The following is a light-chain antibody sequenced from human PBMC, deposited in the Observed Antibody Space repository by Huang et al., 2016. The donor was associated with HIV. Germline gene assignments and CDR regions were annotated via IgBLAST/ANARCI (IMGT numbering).Light chain of an antibody. J-gene: IGKJ1*01. CDR3: MQALQSPG. CDR1: QSLLHSNGYNY. Sequence: DIVMTQSPLSLPVTPGEPASISCRSSQSLLHSNGYNYLDWYLQKPGQSPQLLIYLGSNTASGVPDRVSGSGSGTNFTLKISRGEAADVGVYFCMQALQSPGFGQGTKVEIE. V-gene: IGKV2-28*01. CDR2: LGS.